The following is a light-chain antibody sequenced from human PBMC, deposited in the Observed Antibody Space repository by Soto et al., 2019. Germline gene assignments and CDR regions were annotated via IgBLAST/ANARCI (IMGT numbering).Light chain of an antibody. J-gene: IGKJ1*01. V-gene: IGKV3-11*01. Sequence: NVLTHSPATLSLSPRERATLSGRASQSVSSYLAWYQQKPGQAPRLLIYDASNRATGIPARFSGSGSGTDFTLTISSLEPEDFAVYYCQQHGSSPWTFGQGTKVDI. CDR2: DAS. CDR1: QSVSSY. CDR3: QQHGSSPWT.